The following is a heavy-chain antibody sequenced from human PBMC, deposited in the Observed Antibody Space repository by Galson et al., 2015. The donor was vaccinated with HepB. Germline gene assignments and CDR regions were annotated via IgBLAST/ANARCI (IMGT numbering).Heavy chain of an antibody. Sequence: SETLSLTCAVSGGSISSSNWWSWVRQPPGKGLEWIGEIYHSGSTNYNPSLKSRVTISVDKSKNQFSLKLSSVTAADTAVYYCARVSGGIAAYFDYWGQGTLVTVSS. CDR2: IYHSGST. D-gene: IGHD6-13*01. J-gene: IGHJ4*02. CDR1: GGSISSSNW. V-gene: IGHV4-4*02. CDR3: ARVSGGIAAYFDY.